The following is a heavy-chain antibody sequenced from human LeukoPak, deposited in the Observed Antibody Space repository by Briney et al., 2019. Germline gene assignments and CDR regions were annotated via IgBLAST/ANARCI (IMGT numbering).Heavy chain of an antibody. CDR2: IIPIFGTA. D-gene: IGHD6-19*01. V-gene: IGHV1-69*06. Sequence: SVTLSCKSSGCTFSSYAISWVRQAPGQGLEWMGGIIPIFGTANYAQKFQGRVTITANKSTSTAYMELSSLRSEDTAVYYCAGRSSGSGFDYWGQGTLVTVSS. CDR1: GCTFSSYA. CDR3: AGRSSGSGFDY. J-gene: IGHJ4*02.